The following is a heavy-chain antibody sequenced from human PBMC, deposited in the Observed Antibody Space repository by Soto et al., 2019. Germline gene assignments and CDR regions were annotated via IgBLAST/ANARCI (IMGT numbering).Heavy chain of an antibody. J-gene: IGHJ4*02. V-gene: IGHV2-5*02. CDR3: AHSVVAGLGYYFDY. CDR2: IYWDDDK. D-gene: IGHD6-19*01. CDR1: GFSLSTTRVA. Sequence: SGPTLVNPTQTLTLTCTFSGFSLSTTRVAVGWIRQPPGKALEWLALIYWDDDKRYSPFLKSRLTITKDTSKNQVVLTMTNMDPVDTATYYCAHSVVAGLGYYFDYWGQRTPVTVSS.